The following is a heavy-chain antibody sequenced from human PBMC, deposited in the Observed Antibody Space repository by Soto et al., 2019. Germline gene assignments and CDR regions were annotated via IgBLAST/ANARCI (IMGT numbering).Heavy chain of an antibody. CDR1: GGTFSSYA. CDR3: ARVRRYYYDSSGHYYHYGMDV. Sequence: GASVKVSCKASGGTFSSYAISWVRQAPGQGLEWMGGITPIFGTANYAQKFQGRVTITADESTSTAYMELSSLRSEDTAVYYCARVRRYYYDSSGHYYHYGMDVWGQGTTVTVSS. D-gene: IGHD3-22*01. CDR2: ITPIFGTA. J-gene: IGHJ6*02. V-gene: IGHV1-69*13.